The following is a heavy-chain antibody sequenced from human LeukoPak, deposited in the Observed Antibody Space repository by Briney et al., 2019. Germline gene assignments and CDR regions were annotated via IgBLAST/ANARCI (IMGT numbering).Heavy chain of an antibody. V-gene: IGHV3-7*03. CDR3: AKVSIAAADTLRNYDY. CDR2: IRHDGSET. J-gene: IGHJ4*02. CDR1: GFPFSSYW. Sequence: GGSLRLSCAASGFPFSSYWMSWVRQAPGKGLEWVANIRHDGSETYYVDSLRGRFTISRDNAKNLVYLQMSSLRADDTAIYYCAKVSIAAADTLRNYDYWGQGTLVTVSS. D-gene: IGHD6-13*01.